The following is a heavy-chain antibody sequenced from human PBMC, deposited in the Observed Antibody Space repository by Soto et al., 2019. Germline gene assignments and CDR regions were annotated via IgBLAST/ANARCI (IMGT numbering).Heavy chain of an antibody. CDR1: GFTVSSYA. V-gene: IGHV3-23*01. Sequence: GGAQRVSSAASGFTVSSYAMCWVRQAPGSGLEWVSTIIYTVGTPYYADSVKGRFTISRDNSKNTLYLQMNSLRAEDTAVYYCVKDFFSSGGWGQGILVTVSS. D-gene: IGHD3-10*01. J-gene: IGHJ1*01. CDR2: IIYTVGTP. CDR3: VKDFFSSGG.